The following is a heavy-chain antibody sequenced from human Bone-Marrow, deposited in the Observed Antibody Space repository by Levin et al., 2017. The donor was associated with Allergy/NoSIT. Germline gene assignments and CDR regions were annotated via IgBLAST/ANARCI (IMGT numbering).Heavy chain of an antibody. CDR2: INHGGST. CDR3: AKIGGREYYYYGMDV. CDR1: GGSFSANY. D-gene: IGHD2/OR15-2a*01. J-gene: IGHJ6*02. V-gene: IGHV4-34*01. Sequence: PSETLSLTCAVYGGSFSANYWSWIRQPPGKGLEWIGEINHGGSTNYNSSLKSRVTLSVDTSKNQISLKLTSVTAADTAVYYCAKIGGREYYYYGMDVWGQGTSVTVSS.